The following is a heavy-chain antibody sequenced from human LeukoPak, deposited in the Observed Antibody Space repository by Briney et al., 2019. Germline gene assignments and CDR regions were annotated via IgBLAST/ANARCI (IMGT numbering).Heavy chain of an antibody. CDR2: ISSSGSTI. J-gene: IGHJ5*02. CDR3: ARDYYGSGSYH. V-gene: IGHV3-48*03. Sequence: PGGSLRLSCAASGFTFSSYEVNWVRQAPGKGLEWVSYISSSGSTIYYADSVKGRFTISRDNAKNSLYLQMNSLRAEDTAVYYCARDYYGSGSYHWGQGTLVTVSS. CDR1: GFTFSSYE. D-gene: IGHD3-10*01.